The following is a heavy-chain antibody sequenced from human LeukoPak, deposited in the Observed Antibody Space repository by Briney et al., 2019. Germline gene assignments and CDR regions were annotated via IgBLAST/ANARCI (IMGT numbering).Heavy chain of an antibody. CDR1: GSRFDDHG. D-gene: IGHD6-19*01. Sequence: GGSLRLSCTAPGSRFDDHGMAWVRQAPGKGLEWVCGINWNGGSTGYADSVKGRFTISRDNAKNSLYLQMNSLRADDTALYHCARGDSSGWYFDDWGQGTLVTVSS. V-gene: IGHV3-20*01. CDR3: ARGDSSGWYFDD. CDR2: INWNGGST. J-gene: IGHJ4*02.